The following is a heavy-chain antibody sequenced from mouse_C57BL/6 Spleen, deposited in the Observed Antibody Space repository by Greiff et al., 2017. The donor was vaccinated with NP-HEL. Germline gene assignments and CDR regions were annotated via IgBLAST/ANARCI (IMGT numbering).Heavy chain of an antibody. V-gene: IGHV3-6*01. CDR3: ATRGSYNAMDY. D-gene: IGHD1-1*01. CDR1: GYSITSGYY. CDR2: ISYDGSN. Sequence: EVQLQESGPGLVKPSQSLSLTCSVTGYSITSGYYWNWIRQFPGNKLEWMGYISYDGSNNYNPSLKNRISITRDTSKNQFFLKLNSVTTEDTATYYCATRGSYNAMDYWGQGTSVTVSS. J-gene: IGHJ4*01.